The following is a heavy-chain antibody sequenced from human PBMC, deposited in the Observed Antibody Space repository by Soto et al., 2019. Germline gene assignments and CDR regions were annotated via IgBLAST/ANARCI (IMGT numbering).Heavy chain of an antibody. Sequence: GGSLRLSCAASGFAVSDNFMNWVRQAPGKGLEWVSVIFPGGSTYYADSVKDRFTISRDNSKNTVYLQMNGLRVEDTAVFYCVRDPDSGTFTNFNYWGQGTLVTVSS. J-gene: IGHJ4*02. CDR2: IFPGGST. D-gene: IGHD1-26*01. V-gene: IGHV3-53*01. CDR1: GFAVSDNF. CDR3: VRDPDSGTFTNFNY.